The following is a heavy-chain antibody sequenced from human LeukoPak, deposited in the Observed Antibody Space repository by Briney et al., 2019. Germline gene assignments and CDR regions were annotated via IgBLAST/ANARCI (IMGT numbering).Heavy chain of an antibody. CDR2: IFTSGTT. D-gene: IGHD6-19*01. J-gene: IGHJ5*02. CDR1: GGSISSSY. CDR3: ARDFGFGSA. V-gene: IGHV4-4*07. Sequence: SETLSLTCTVSGGSISSSYCSWIRQPAGKGLEWIGRIFTSGTTEYNPSLKSRVTMSVDTSKNQFSLKLTSVTAADTAVYYCARDFGFGSAWGQGALVTVSS.